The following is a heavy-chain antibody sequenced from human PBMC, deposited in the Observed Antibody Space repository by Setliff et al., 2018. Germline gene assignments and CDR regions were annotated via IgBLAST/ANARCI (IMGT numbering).Heavy chain of an antibody. J-gene: IGHJ3*02. D-gene: IGHD2-2*01. CDR1: GGTFSSYA. CDR3: ARDPAETVGVAFDI. Sequence: GASVKVSCKASGGTFSSYAISWVRQAPGQGLEWMGGIIPILGTANYAQKLQGRITITTDESTSTAYMELSSLRSEDTAVYYCARDPAETVGVAFDIWGQGTMVTVSS. CDR2: IIPILGTA. V-gene: IGHV1-69*05.